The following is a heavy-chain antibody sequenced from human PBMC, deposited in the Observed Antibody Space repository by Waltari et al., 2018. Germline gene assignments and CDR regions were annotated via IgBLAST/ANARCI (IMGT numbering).Heavy chain of an antibody. CDR2: IDSGGNT. CDR3: AKQSPSYTRGWYPLES. Sequence: EVQLVESGGNLIQPGGSLRLSCAASGFPVRTNFISWVRQAPGKGLEWVSIIDSGGNTYYAGSVKGRFTISRDNYKNMVYLEMNSLRAEDTAVYDCAKQSPSYTRGWYPLESWGPGTLVTVSP. D-gene: IGHD6-19*01. V-gene: IGHV3-53*01. CDR1: GFPVRTNF. J-gene: IGHJ4*02.